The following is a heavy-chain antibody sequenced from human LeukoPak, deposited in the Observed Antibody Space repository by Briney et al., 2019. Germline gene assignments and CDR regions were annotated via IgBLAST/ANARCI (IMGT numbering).Heavy chain of an antibody. CDR2: ISYDGSNK. CDR1: GFTFSGYW. CDR3: ARSGRLVGATTQDDY. Sequence: GGSLRLSCAASGFTFSGYWMNWVRQAPGKGLEWVAVISYDGSNKYYADSVKGRFTISRDNSKNTLYLQMNSLRAEDTAVYYCARSGRLVGATTQDDYWGQGTLVTVSS. J-gene: IGHJ4*02. V-gene: IGHV3-30-3*01. D-gene: IGHD1-26*01.